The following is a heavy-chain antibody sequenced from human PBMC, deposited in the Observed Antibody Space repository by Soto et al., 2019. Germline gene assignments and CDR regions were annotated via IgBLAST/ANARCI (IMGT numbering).Heavy chain of an antibody. D-gene: IGHD3-22*01. CDR3: ARGLYYYDSSAYYSP. CDR2: ISSSSSYI. V-gene: IGHV3-21*01. CDR1: GFTFSSYS. Sequence: EVQLVESGGGLVKPGGSLRLSCAASGFTFSSYSMNWVRQAPGKGLEWFSSISSSSSYIYYADSVKGRFTISRDNAKNSLYLQMNSLRAEDTAVYYCARGLYYYDSSAYYSPWGQGTLVTVSS. J-gene: IGHJ5*02.